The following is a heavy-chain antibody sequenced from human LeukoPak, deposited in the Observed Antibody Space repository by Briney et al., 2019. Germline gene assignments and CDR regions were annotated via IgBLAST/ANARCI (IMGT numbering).Heavy chain of an antibody. V-gene: IGHV3-23*01. CDR2: ISGST. CDR3: ASARAGIAANYMDV. J-gene: IGHJ6*03. CDR1: GFTFSSYA. Sequence: GGSLRLSCAASGFTFSSYAMNWVRQAPGKGQEWVSAISGSTYYADSVKGRFTISRDNAKNSLYLQMNSMRAEDTAVYYCASARAGIAANYMDVWGKGTTVTVSS. D-gene: IGHD6-13*01.